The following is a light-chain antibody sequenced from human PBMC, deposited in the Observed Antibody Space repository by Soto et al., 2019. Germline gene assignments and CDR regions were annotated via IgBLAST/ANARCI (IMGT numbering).Light chain of an antibody. Sequence: QSVLPQPASVSGSPGQSITISCTGTSSDVGGYNYVSWYQHHPGKAPKIMIYDVDIRPSGVSNRFSGSRSGNPASLTISGLQAEDAADYYCSAYTGRSTSVVFGVGTQDTVL. CDR3: SAYTGRSTSVV. CDR2: DVD. CDR1: SSDVGGYNY. V-gene: IGLV2-14*03. J-gene: IGLJ2*01.